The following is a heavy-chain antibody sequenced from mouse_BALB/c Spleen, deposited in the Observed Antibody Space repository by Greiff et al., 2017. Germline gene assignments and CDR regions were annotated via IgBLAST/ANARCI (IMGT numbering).Heavy chain of an antibody. J-gene: IGHJ3*01. CDR2: ISSGGSYT. D-gene: IGHD3-2*02. CDR1: GFTFSSYA. V-gene: IGHV5-9-4*01. CDR3: ARDQDGGFAY. Sequence: DVKLVESGGGLVKPGGSLKLSCAASGFTFSSYAMSWVRQSPEKRLEWVAEISSGGSYTYYPDTVTGRFTISRDNAKNTLYLEMSSLRSEDTAMYYCARDQDGGFAYWGQGTLVTVSA.